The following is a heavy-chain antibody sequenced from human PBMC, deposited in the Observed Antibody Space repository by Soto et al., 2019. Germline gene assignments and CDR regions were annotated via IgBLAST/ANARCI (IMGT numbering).Heavy chain of an antibody. Sequence: GGSLRLSCAVSGFTFSNYTMNWVRQAPRKGLEWVSSISASSSYIYYADSVKGRFTISRDNAKNSLYLQINSLRAEDTAVFYCARDREYTSGTIDYWGQGTLVTVSS. CDR2: ISASSSYI. V-gene: IGHV3-21*01. J-gene: IGHJ4*02. CDR1: GFTFSNYT. CDR3: ARDREYTSGTIDY. D-gene: IGHD6-19*01.